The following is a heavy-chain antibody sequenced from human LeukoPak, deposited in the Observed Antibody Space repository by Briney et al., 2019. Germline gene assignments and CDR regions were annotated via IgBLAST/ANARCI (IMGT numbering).Heavy chain of an antibody. Sequence: GGSLRLSCVASGFTVRSNYMSWVRQAPGKGLKWVSAIYAGGSTYYADSVKGRFTISRDNSKNTLYLQMNSLRAEDTAVYYCARDRPFDNWGQGTLVTVSS. CDR1: GFTVRSNY. CDR3: ARDRPFDN. CDR2: IYAGGST. J-gene: IGHJ4*02. V-gene: IGHV3-53*01.